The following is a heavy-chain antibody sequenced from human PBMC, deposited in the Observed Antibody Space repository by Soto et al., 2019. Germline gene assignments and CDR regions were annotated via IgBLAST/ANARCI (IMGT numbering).Heavy chain of an antibody. CDR1: GLIFSNYA. V-gene: IGHV3-23*01. J-gene: IGHJ4*02. CDR3: AKALNSYETSALAY. Sequence: GGSLRLSCAVSGLIFSNYAMSWVRQAPGKGLEWVSTIGLTGSSTYYADSVKGRFTISRDNSKNTLYLQMNSLRAEDTAVYYCAKALNSYETSALAYWGQGTLVTVSS. D-gene: IGHD3-22*01. CDR2: IGLTGSST.